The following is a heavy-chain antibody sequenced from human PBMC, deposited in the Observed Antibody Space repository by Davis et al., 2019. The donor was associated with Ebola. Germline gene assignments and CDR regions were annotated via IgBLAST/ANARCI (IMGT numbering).Heavy chain of an antibody. CDR1: GYTFTSYD. CDR2: MNPNSGNT. CDR3: ARRLDYSSRYYYYGMDV. D-gene: IGHD4-11*01. J-gene: IGHJ6*02. Sequence: ASVKVSCKASGYTFTSYDINWVRQATGQGLEWMGWMNPNSGNTGYAQKFQGRVTMTRNTSISTAYMELSSLRSEDTAVYYCARRLDYSSRYYYYGMDVWGQGTTVTVSS. V-gene: IGHV1-8*01.